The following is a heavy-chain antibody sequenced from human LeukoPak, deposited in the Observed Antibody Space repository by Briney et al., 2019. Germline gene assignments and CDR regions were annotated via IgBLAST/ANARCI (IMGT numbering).Heavy chain of an antibody. D-gene: IGHD2/OR15-2a*01. CDR3: VRDFYVDY. CDR1: GFTFNVYW. V-gene: IGHV3-7*03. CDR2: IKHDGTEK. J-gene: IGHJ4*02. Sequence: GGSLRLSCAASGFTFNVYWMNWVRQAPGKGLEWVANIKHDGTEKNYVDSVRGRFTIYRDNAENTLYLQMNSLRAEDTAVYYCVRDFYVDYWGQGAMVTVSS.